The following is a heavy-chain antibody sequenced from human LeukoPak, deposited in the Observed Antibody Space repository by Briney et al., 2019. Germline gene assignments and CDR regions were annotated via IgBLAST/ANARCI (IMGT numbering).Heavy chain of an antibody. D-gene: IGHD6-13*01. CDR2: IYHSGST. CDR3: ARDPGIAAAGALDY. CDR1: GGSISSSNW. Sequence: SETLSLTCAVSGGSISSSNWWSWVRQPPGKGLEWIGEIYHSGSTNYNPSLKCRVTISVDKSKNQFSLKLSSVTAADTAVYYCARDPGIAAAGALDYWGQGTLVTVSS. J-gene: IGHJ4*02. V-gene: IGHV4-4*02.